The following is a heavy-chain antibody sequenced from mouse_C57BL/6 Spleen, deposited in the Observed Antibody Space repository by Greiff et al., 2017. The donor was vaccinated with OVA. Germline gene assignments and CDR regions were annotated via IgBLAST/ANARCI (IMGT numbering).Heavy chain of an antibody. CDR2: IDPSDSYT. CDR3: ALDSSGYDAMDY. Sequence: QVQLQQSGAELVMPGASVKLSCKASGYTFTSYWMHWVKQRPGQGLEWIGEIDPSDSYTNYNQKFKGKSTLTVDKSSSTAYMQLSSLTSEDSAVYYCALDSSGYDAMDYWGQGTSVTVSS. V-gene: IGHV1-69*01. D-gene: IGHD3-2*02. J-gene: IGHJ4*01. CDR1: GYTFTSYW.